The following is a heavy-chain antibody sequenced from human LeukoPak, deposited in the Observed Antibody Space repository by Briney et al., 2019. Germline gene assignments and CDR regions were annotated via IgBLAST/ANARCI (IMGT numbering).Heavy chain of an antibody. D-gene: IGHD3-9*01. V-gene: IGHV1-69*13. J-gene: IGHJ4*02. CDR3: ARSPHILTGENFDY. CDR2: IIPIFGTT. CDR1: GGTFTSYG. Sequence: SVKVSCKASGGTFTSYGISWVRQAPGQGLEWMGGIIPIFGTTNYAQKFQGRVTITADESTSTAYMELSSLRSEDTAVYFCARSPHILTGENFDYWGQGTLLTVSS.